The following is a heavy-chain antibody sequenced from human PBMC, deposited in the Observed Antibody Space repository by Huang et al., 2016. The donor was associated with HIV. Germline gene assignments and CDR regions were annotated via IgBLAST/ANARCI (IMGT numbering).Heavy chain of an antibody. D-gene: IGHD6-19*01. CDR3: ASSIAVAGTEFDP. CDR2: IYYRGST. Sequence: QLQLQESGPGLVKPSETLSLTCTVSGGSISSSSYYWGWIRQPPGKGLEWIGSIYYRGSTYYNPSLKRRVTISVDTSKNQFSLKLSSVTATDTAVYYCASSIAVAGTEFDPWGQGTLVTVSS. J-gene: IGHJ5*02. CDR1: GGSISSSSYY. V-gene: IGHV4-39*01.